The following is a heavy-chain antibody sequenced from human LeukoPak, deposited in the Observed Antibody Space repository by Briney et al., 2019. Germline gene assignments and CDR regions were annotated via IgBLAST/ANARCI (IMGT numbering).Heavy chain of an antibody. Sequence: GESLETSRKGSEYSFTNYWIGWVRPMPGKGLEWMGIIYPGDSDTRYSRSFQGQVTFSADKSLSPAYLPWSRLKASDTAMYYCGRAGYGDYGGGYDYWGQGTQVTVSS. J-gene: IGHJ4*02. CDR2: IYPGDSDT. CDR1: EYSFTNYW. CDR3: GRAGYGDYGGGYDY. D-gene: IGHD4-23*01. V-gene: IGHV5-51*01.